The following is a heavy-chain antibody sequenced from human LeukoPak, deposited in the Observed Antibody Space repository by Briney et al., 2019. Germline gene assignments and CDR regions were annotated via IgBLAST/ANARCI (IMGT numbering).Heavy chain of an antibody. D-gene: IGHD6-13*01. CDR3: ARALRYSSPFDY. CDR2: INSDGSST. V-gene: IGHV3-74*01. Sequence: PGGSLRLSCAASGFTFSSYWMHWVRQAPGKGLVCVSRINSDGSSTSYADSVKGRFTISRDNAKNTLYLQMNSLRAEDTAVYYCARALRYSSPFDYWGQGTLVTVSS. J-gene: IGHJ4*02. CDR1: GFTFSSYW.